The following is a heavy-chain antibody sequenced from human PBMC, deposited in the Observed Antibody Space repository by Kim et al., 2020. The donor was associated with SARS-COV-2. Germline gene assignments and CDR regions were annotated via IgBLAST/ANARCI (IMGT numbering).Heavy chain of an antibody. CDR2: IYYSGST. D-gene: IGHD3-10*01. J-gene: IGHJ4*02. V-gene: IGHV4-59*13. CDR3: ARVFHYGSGADY. CDR1: GGSISSYY. Sequence: SETLSLTCTVSGGSISSYYWSWIRQPPGKGLEWIGYIYYSGSTNYNPSLKSRVTISVDTSKNQFSLKLSSVTAADTAVYYCARVFHYGSGADYWGQGTLVTVSS.